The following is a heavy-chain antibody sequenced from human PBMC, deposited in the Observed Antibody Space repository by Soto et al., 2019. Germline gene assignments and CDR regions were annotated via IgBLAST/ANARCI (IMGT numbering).Heavy chain of an antibody. CDR3: ARGKVVVVNPYGMDV. CDR2: IIPMLDIT. J-gene: IGHJ6*02. V-gene: IGHV1-69*02. CDR1: GDTFSNYT. Sequence: QVQLVQSGAEVKKPGSSVKVSCKASGDTFSNYTLSWVRQAPGQGLEWMGRIIPMLDITIYAQKFRGRVTLTADKSTTTAYMELSSLRSEDTAVYYCARGKVVVVNPYGMDVWGQGTTVTVSS. D-gene: IGHD2-15*01.